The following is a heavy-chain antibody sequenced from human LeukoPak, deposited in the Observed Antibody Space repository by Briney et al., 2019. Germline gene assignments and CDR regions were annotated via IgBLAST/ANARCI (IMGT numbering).Heavy chain of an antibody. Sequence: ASVKVSCKASGYSFTTYHIHWVRQAPGQGLEWMGWISAYNGNTNYAQKLQGRVTMATDTSTSTAYMELRSLRSDDTAVYYCAREGDYYGSGSYSREGAFDIWGQGTMVTVSS. D-gene: IGHD3-10*01. CDR2: ISAYNGNT. V-gene: IGHV1-18*04. J-gene: IGHJ3*02. CDR3: AREGDYYGSGSYSREGAFDI. CDR1: GYSFTTYH.